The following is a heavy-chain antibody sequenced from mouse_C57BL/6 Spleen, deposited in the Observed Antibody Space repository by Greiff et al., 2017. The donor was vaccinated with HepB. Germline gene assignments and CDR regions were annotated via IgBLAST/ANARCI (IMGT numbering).Heavy chain of an antibody. D-gene: IGHD1-1*01. CDR1: GYTFTSYD. J-gene: IGHJ2*01. CDR2: IYPRDGST. V-gene: IGHV1-85*01. Sequence: LQESGPELVKPGASVKLSCKASGYTFTSYDINWVKQRPGQGLEWIGWIYPRDGSTKYNEKFKGKATLTVDTSSSTAYMELHSLTSEDSAVYFCARPPYYYGSSQYYFDYWGQGTTLTVSS. CDR3: ARPPYYYGSSQYYFDY.